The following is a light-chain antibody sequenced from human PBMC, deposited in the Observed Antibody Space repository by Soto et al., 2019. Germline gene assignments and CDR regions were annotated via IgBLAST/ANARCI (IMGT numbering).Light chain of an antibody. CDR1: QSVKTY. Sequence: SPATLSLSPGERATLSCRASQSVKTYLAWYQQKPGQAPRFLIYDASYRATGIPARFSGSGSGTNFTLAISSLEPDDFAVYYCQQRTNWPGLSFGQGTRLEI. CDR3: QQRTNWPGLS. J-gene: IGKJ5*01. V-gene: IGKV3-11*01. CDR2: DAS.